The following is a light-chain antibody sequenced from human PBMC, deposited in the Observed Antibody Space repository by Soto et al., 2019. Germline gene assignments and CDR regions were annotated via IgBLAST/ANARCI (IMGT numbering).Light chain of an antibody. V-gene: IGKV1-17*03. CDR3: LQHQSWRWM. J-gene: IGKJ1*01. CDR1: QAISNY. CDR2: AAS. Sequence: DIQMTQSPSAMSASVGDRVIITCRSSQAISNYLAWFQQKPGQAPKRLIYAASTLQSGVPSRFSGSGSGTEFSLTIDTLEPEDFATYFCLQHQSWRWMFGQGTKVDIK.